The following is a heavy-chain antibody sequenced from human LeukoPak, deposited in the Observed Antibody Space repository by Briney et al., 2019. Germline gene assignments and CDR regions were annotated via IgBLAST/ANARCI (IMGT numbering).Heavy chain of an antibody. V-gene: IGHV4-38-2*02. CDR3: ATGGVLEWYYFDY. CDR2: IYHSGST. J-gene: IGHJ4*02. Sequence: SETLSLTCTVSGYSISSGYYWGWIRQPPGKGLEWIGSIYHSGSTYYNPSLKSRVTISVDTSKNQFSLKLSSVTAADTAVYYCATGGVLEWYYFDYWGQGTLVTVSS. CDR1: GYSISSGYY. D-gene: IGHD3-3*01.